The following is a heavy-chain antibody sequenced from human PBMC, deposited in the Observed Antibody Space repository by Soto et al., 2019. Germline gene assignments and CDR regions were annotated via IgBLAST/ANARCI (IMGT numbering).Heavy chain of an antibody. D-gene: IGHD3-16*01. CDR3: ARDPARWGSGKGDY. J-gene: IGHJ4*02. V-gene: IGHV3-21*01. CDR1: GFTFSSYS. Sequence: GGSLRLSCAASGFTFSSYSMNWVRQAPGKGLEWVSSISSSSSYIYYADSVKGRFTISRDNAKNSLYLQMNSLRAEDTAVYYCARDPARWGSGKGDYWGQGTLVTVSS. CDR2: ISSSSSYI.